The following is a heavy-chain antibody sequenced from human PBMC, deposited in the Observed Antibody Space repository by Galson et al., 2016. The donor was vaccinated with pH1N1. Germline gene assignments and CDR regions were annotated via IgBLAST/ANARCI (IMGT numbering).Heavy chain of an antibody. V-gene: IGHV1-69*13. D-gene: IGHD3-22*01. CDR1: GGTFSPYA. Sequence: SVTVSCKASGGTFSPYAINWVRQAPAQGLEWMGGIIPIFATANYAQKFQGRVTITADESTKTADMELTSLRPEDTAVYYCAGEGGANYHESKYWGQGTLVTVSS. CDR2: IIPIFATA. CDR3: AGEGGANYHESKY. J-gene: IGHJ4*02.